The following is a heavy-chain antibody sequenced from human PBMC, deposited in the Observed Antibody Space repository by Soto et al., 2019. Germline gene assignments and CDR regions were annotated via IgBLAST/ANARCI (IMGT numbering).Heavy chain of an antibody. CDR3: ARGQRFSDWFDP. CDR1: GGAINSYY. D-gene: IGHD3-3*01. CDR2: SYSSGST. J-gene: IGHJ5*02. Sequence: SETLSLTCTVSGGAINSYYWTCIRQPAGKGLEWIGRSYSSGSTKYNPSLQSRFTMSLDTSKNQFSLRLTSVTAADTSVYYCARGQRFSDWFDPWGQGTLVTVSS. V-gene: IGHV4-4*07.